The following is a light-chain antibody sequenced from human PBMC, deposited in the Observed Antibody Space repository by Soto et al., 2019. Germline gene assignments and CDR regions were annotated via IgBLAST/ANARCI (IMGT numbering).Light chain of an antibody. CDR1: QSVSSN. Sequence: EIVMTQSSATLSVSPGERATLSFRASQSVSSNLAWYQQKPGQAPRLLIYGASTRATGIPARFSGSGSGTEFTLTISSLQPDDFATYYCQQYNSYPWTFGQGTKVDI. V-gene: IGKV3-15*01. CDR2: GAS. J-gene: IGKJ1*01. CDR3: QQYNSYPWT.